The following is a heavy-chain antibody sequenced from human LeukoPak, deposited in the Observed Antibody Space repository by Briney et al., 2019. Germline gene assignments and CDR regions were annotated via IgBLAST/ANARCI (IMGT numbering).Heavy chain of an antibody. D-gene: IGHD6-6*01. CDR3: ARDRPLPSSSSFFNGLDY. V-gene: IGHV4-59*01. J-gene: IGHJ4*02. CDR2: IYYSGST. CDR1: GGSISSYY. Sequence: SETLSLTCTVSGGSISSYYWSWIRQPPGKGLEWIGYIYYSGSTNYNPSLKSRVTISVDTSKNQFSLKLSSVTAADTAVYYCARDRPLPSSSSFFNGLDYWGQGTLVTVSS.